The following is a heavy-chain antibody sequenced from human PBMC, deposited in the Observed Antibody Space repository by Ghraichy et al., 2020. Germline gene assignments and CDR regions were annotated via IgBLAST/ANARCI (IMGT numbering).Heavy chain of an antibody. J-gene: IGHJ6*02. CDR3: ARDKGITTVRGYYYYGMDV. CDR2: ISAYNGNT. CDR1: GYTFTSYG. Sequence: ASVKVSCKASGYTFTSYGISWVRQAPGQGLEWMGWISAYNGNTKYAQKLQGRVTMTTDTSTSTAYMELRSLRSDDTAVYYCARDKGITTVRGYYYYGMDVWGQGTTVTVSS. V-gene: IGHV1-18*01. D-gene: IGHD3-10*01.